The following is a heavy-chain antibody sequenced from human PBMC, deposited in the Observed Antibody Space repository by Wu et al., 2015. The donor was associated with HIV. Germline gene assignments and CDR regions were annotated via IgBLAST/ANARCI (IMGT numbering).Heavy chain of an antibody. CDR1: GGTFSNYA. CDR3: ARAVAQYNWFDP. J-gene: IGHJ5*02. Sequence: QVQLVQSGAEMKKPGSSVKVSCKASGGTFSNYAITWVRQAPGQGLEWMGGIIFGTANYAQKLQGRVTITADESTSTAYMELSSLRSDDTAVYYCARAVAQYNWFDPWGRGNPGHRLL. V-gene: IGHV1-69*12. D-gene: IGHD6-19*01. CDR2: IIFGTA.